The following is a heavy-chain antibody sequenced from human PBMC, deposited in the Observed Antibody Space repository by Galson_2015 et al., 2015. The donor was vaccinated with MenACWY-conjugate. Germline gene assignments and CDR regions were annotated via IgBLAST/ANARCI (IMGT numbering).Heavy chain of an antibody. D-gene: IGHD3-10*01. CDR2: IKQDGSEK. Sequence: LRLSCAASGLTFSNYWMSWVRQAPGKGLEWVANIKQDGSEKYYVDSVKGRFTISRDNAKNSLYLQMNSLRAEDTAMYYCASQTWTGYFDYWGQGILVTVSS. J-gene: IGHJ4*02. V-gene: IGHV3-7*03. CDR3: ASQTWTGYFDY. CDR1: GLTFSNYW.